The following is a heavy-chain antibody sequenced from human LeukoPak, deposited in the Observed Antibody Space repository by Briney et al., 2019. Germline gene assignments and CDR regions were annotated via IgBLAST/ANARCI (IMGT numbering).Heavy chain of an antibody. Sequence: PGRSLRLSCAASGFTFSSYAMHWVRQAPGKGLEWVAVISYDGSNKYYADSVKGRFTISRDNSKNTLYLQMNGLRAEDTAVYYCARDSYPVAAAGTAGDYWGQGTLVTVSS. CDR2: ISYDGSNK. V-gene: IGHV3-30*04. J-gene: IGHJ4*02. CDR3: ARDSYPVAAAGTAGDY. D-gene: IGHD6-13*01. CDR1: GFTFSSYA.